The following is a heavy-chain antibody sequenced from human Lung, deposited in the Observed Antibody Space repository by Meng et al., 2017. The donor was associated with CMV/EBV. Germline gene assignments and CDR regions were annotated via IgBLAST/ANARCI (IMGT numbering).Heavy chain of an antibody. D-gene: IGHD2-15*01. V-gene: IGHV1-8*03. CDR2: MNPNSGNT. CDR1: GYTFTSYD. CDR3: ARIGGGNRGDFDY. Sequence: ASXXVSXKASGYTFTSYDINWVRQATGQGLEWMGWMNPNSGNTGYAQKFQGRVTITRNTSISTAYMELSSLRSEDTAVYYCARIGGGNRGDFDYWCQGTLVTVSS. J-gene: IGHJ4*02.